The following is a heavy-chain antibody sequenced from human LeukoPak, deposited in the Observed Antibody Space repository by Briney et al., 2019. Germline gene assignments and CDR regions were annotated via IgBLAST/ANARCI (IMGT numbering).Heavy chain of an antibody. CDR1: GFTVSSNY. V-gene: IGHV3-53*01. Sequence: GGSLRLSCAASGFTVSSNYMSWVRQAPGKGLEWVSVIYSGGSTYYADSVKGRFTISRDNSKNTLYLQMNSLTAEDTAVYYCAKDHPTYYYDSSGYYADYWGQGTLVTVSS. D-gene: IGHD3-22*01. CDR2: IYSGGST. J-gene: IGHJ4*02. CDR3: AKDHPTYYYDSSGYYADY.